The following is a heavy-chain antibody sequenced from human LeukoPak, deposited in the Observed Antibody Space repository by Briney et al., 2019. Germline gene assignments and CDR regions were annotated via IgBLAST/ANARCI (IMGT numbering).Heavy chain of an antibody. CDR2: ISHSGKT. D-gene: IGHD2-2*01. J-gene: IGHJ4*02. CDR3: ARDLPATPHENDY. V-gene: IGHV4-34*01. Sequence: SETLSLTCDVYGGSFNTYYWNWIRRPPGKGLEWIGEISHSGKTNYHPSLKSRVTISQDTSKNQFSLKLSSVTAADTAVYYCARDLPATPHENDYWGQGTLVTVSS. CDR1: GGSFNTYY.